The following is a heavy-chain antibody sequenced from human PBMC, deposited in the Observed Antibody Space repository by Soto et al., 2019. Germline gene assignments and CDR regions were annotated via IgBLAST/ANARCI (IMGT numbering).Heavy chain of an antibody. J-gene: IGHJ4*02. CDR2: IYYSGST. Sequence: QLQLQESGPGLVKPSKTLSLTCTVSGGSISSSNYYWGWIRQPPGKGLEWIGYIYYSGSTYQNPPXXXQXXIPVDTSKNQFSLKLSSVTAADTAVYYCARLGVVAATAFDYWGQGTLVTVSS. CDR1: GGSISSSNYY. V-gene: IGHV4-39*01. D-gene: IGHD2-15*01. CDR3: ARLGVVAATAFDY.